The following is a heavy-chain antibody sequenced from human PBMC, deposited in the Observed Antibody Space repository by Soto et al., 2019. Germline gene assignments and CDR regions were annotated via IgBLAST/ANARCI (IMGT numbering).Heavy chain of an antibody. CDR2: INAGNGNT. V-gene: IGHV1-3*01. Sequence: QVQLVQSGAEVKKPGSSVKVSCKASGYTFTSYAMHWVRQAPGQRLEGMGWINAGNGNTKYSQKFQGRVTITRDTSASTAYMELSSLRSEDTAVYYCARDMWVTTVTPWGFDPWGQGTLVTVSS. CDR1: GYTFTSYA. CDR3: ARDMWVTTVTPWGFDP. D-gene: IGHD4-17*01. J-gene: IGHJ5*02.